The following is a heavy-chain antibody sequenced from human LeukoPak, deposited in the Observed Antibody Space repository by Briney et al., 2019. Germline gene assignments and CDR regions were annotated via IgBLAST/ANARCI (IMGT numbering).Heavy chain of an antibody. CDR2: MQYEGSEE. CDR3: AGKAAAYYFVY. V-gene: IGHV3-30*02. J-gene: IGHJ4*02. CDR1: GFSLSTYG. Sequence: GGSLRLSCAASGFSLSTYGMHWVRQAPGEGLEWVTFMQYEGSEEYYADSVKGRFTITRDNSKNTLYLQMDSLRGEDTAVYYCAGKAAAYYFVYWGQGTLVTVS. D-gene: IGHD2-2*01.